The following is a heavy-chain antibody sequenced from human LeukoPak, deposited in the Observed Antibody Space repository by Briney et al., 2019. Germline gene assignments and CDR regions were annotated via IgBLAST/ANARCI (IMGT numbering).Heavy chain of an antibody. V-gene: IGHV3-9*01. J-gene: IGHJ4*02. CDR2: ISWNSGSI. CDR1: GFTFDDYA. CDR3: ARDIAAAGFDY. Sequence: PGRSLRLSCAASGFTFDDYAMHWVRQAPGKGLEWVSGISWNSGSIGYADSVKGRFTISRDNAKNSLYLQMNSLRAEDTAVYYCARDIAAAGFDYWGQGTLVTVSS. D-gene: IGHD6-13*01.